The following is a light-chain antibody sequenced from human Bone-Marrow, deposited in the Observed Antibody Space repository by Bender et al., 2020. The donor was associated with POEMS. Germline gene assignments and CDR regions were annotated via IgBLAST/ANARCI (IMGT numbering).Light chain of an antibody. V-gene: IGLV2-14*01. CDR2: DVS. CDR1: SSDVGDYNH. J-gene: IGLJ3*02. Sequence: QSALTQPASVSGSPGQSITISCTGTSSDVGDYNHVSWYQQYPGKAPRLMIYDVSNRPSGVSNRFSGSKSGYTASLTVSGLQAEDEADYYCCSFGSSGNLGVFGGGTKVTVL. CDR3: CSFGSSGNLGV.